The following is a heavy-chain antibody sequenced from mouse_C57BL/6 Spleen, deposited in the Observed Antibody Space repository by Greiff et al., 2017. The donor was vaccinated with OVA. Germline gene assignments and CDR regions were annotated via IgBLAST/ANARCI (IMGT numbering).Heavy chain of an antibody. CDR1: GYAFSSYW. Sequence: QVHVKQSGAELVKPGASVKISCKASGYAFSSYWMNWVKQRPGKGLEWIGQIYPGDGDTNYNGKFKGKATLTADKSSSTAYMQLSSLTSEDSAVYFCAMGDAMDYWGQGTSVTVSS. CDR2: IYPGDGDT. V-gene: IGHV1-80*01. CDR3: AMGDAMDY. J-gene: IGHJ4*01. D-gene: IGHD4-1*01.